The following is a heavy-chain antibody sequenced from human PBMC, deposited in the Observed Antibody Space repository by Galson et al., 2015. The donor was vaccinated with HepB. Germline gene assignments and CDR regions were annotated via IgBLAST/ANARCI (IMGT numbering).Heavy chain of an antibody. CDR2: ISYDGSNK. CDR1: GFDFNSYG. J-gene: IGHJ4*02. V-gene: IGHV3-30*18. D-gene: IGHD3-10*01. CDR3: AKDEMVRGSVAGCYFNH. Sequence: SLRLSCAASGFDFNSYGMHWVRQAPGKGLEWVAGISYDGSNKYYVDSVKGRITISRDNSKNTLYLQMNSLRAEDTAVYYCAKDEMVRGSVAGCYFNHWGQGTLVTASS.